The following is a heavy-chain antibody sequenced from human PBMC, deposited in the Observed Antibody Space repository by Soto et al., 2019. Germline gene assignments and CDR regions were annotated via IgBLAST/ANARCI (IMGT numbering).Heavy chain of an antibody. J-gene: IGHJ5*02. CDR2: INPENGNT. V-gene: IGHV1-3*01. D-gene: IGHD2-15*01. CDR1: GYTFTRYT. CDR3: ARGIATGQLDP. Sequence: ASVKVSCKASGYTFTRYTMNWVRQAPGQRLEWMGWINPENGNTKSSQKFQERVIITRDTSASTAYMDLSSLRSEDTAVYYCARGIATGQLDPWGQGTLVTVSS.